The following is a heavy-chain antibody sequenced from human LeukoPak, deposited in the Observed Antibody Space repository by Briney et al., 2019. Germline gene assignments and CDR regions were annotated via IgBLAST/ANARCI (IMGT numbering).Heavy chain of an antibody. J-gene: IGHJ4*02. V-gene: IGHV3-49*03. CDR1: GFTFGDYG. D-gene: IGHD2-21*01. CDR3: TRYGDYPFDY. CDR2: VRSKAYGGTT. Sequence: PGGSLRLSCTASGFTFGDYGMSWFRQAPGKGLEWVGFVRSKAYGGTTEYAASVKGRFTISRDDSKSIAYLQVNTLKTENTAVYYCTRYGDYPFDYWGQGTLVTVSS.